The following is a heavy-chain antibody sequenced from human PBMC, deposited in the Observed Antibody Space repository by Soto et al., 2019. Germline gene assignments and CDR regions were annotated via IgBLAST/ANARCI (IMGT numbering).Heavy chain of an antibody. D-gene: IGHD3-10*01. Sequence: EVQLLESGGGLVQPGGSLRLSCAASGFTFSNYAMTWVRQAPGKGLVWVSCIGGSDGSTYYADSVKGRFTISRDNSKNTLLLQMNSRRVEDTAVYYCAEDRPGSVGGLYDPWGQGTLVTVSS. CDR2: IGGSDGST. V-gene: IGHV3-23*01. CDR3: AEDRPGSVGGLYDP. CDR1: GFTFSNYA. J-gene: IGHJ5*02.